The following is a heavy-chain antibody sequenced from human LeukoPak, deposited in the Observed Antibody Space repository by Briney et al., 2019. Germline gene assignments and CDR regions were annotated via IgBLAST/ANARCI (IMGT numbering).Heavy chain of an antibody. J-gene: IGHJ4*02. D-gene: IGHD3-22*01. Sequence: GGSLRLSCAASGFTFSSYAMHWVRQAPGKGLEWVAVISYDGSNKYYADSVKGRFTISRDNSKNTLYLQMNSLRAGDTAVYYCARDALYDSSGYYFDYWGQGTLVTVSS. CDR3: ARDALYDSSGYYFDY. CDR2: ISYDGSNK. V-gene: IGHV3-30-3*01. CDR1: GFTFSSYA.